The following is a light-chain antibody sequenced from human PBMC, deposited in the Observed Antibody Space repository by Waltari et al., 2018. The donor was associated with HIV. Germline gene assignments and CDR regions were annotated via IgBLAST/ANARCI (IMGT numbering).Light chain of an antibody. Sequence: SALPQPASVSGSLGQSVTIPCTGATRDIGDFVPWYQQLPGRAPQLLFSGVNRRASGISHRFFASKSGATASLTISRLQADDEGCYYCSSTADLESVTFGGGT. CDR3: SSTADLESVT. V-gene: IGLV2-14*03. CDR2: GVN. J-gene: IGLJ2*01. CDR1: TRDIGDF.